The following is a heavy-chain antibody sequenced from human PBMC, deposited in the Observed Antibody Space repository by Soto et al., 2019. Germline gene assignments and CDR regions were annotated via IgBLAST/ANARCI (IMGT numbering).Heavy chain of an antibody. Sequence: SETLSLTCAVSGGSISSGGYSWIWIRQPPGKGLEWIGYIYHSGSTYYNPSLKSRVTISVDRSKNQFSLKLSSVTAADTAVYYCARVEGWFGELWFDPWGQGTLVTVSS. CDR3: ARVEGWFGELWFDP. CDR2: IYHSGST. V-gene: IGHV4-30-2*01. D-gene: IGHD3-10*01. J-gene: IGHJ5*02. CDR1: GGSISSGGYS.